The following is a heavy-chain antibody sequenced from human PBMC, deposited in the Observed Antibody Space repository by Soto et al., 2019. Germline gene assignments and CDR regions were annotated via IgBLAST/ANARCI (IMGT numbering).Heavy chain of an antibody. CDR1: GFTFSSYG. CDR2: IWYDGSNK. Sequence: QVQLVESGGGVVQPGGSLRLSCAASGFTFSSYGMHWVRQAPGKGLEWVAVIWYDGSNKYYADSVKGRFTISRDNSKNTLYLQMNSLRAEDTAVYYCAREAFQEPFFDYWGQGTLVTVSS. D-gene: IGHD1-26*01. CDR3: AREAFQEPFFDY. V-gene: IGHV3-33*01. J-gene: IGHJ4*02.